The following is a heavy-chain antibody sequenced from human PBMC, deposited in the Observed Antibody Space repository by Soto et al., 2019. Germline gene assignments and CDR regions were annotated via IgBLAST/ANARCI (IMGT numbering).Heavy chain of an antibody. J-gene: IGHJ4*02. CDR3: TPNPY. V-gene: IGHV3-15*01. Sequence: EVQLVESGGGLVKPGGSLRLSCAASGFSFSNAWMSWVRQAPGKGLEWVGRIKSKADGGTTDYAAPVKGRFTISRDDSKNTVYLQMNSLKPEDAAVYYCTPNPYWGQGTLVPVSS. CDR1: GFSFSNAW. CDR2: IKSKADGGTT.